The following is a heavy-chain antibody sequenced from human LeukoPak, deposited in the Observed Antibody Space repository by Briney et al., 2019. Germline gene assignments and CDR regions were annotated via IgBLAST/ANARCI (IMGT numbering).Heavy chain of an antibody. D-gene: IGHD2-15*01. Sequence: ASVKVSCKASGYTFTSHGISWVRQAPGQGLEWMGWISTYNGNTNYAQKLQGRVSMTTDTSTSTAYMELRSLRSDDTAVYYCARDYCSGGSCWGSFDPWGQGTLVTVSS. CDR1: GYTFTSHG. CDR2: ISTYNGNT. V-gene: IGHV1-18*01. CDR3: ARDYCSGGSCWGSFDP. J-gene: IGHJ5*02.